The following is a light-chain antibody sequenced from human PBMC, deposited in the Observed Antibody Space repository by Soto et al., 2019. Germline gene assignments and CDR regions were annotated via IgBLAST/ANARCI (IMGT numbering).Light chain of an antibody. CDR2: EVD. V-gene: IGLV2-23*02. J-gene: IGLJ2*01. CDR3: CTYAGHVPK. CDR1: TSDVAYYNL. Sequence: QSALTQPASVSGSPGQSITISCASTTSDVAYYNLVSWYQQHPGRAPKLLIYEVDKRPSGVSVRFSASKSGATASLTISGLLPEDEAVYFCCTYAGHVPKFGGGTKLTVL.